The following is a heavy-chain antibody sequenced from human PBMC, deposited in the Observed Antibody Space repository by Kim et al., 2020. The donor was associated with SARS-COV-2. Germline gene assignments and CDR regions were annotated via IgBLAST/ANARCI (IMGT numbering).Heavy chain of an antibody. J-gene: IGHJ4*02. CDR3: VGLGLGGY. Sequence: GGSLRLSCVVPGITFAKYAMTWVRQAPGKGLEWVSLISGGGDSTYYADSVKGRFAISRDNSKNMLYLQMNSLRADDTAVYYCVGLGLGGYCVQGTLVTVS. CDR1: GITFAKYA. V-gene: IGHV3-23*01. CDR2: ISGGGDST. D-gene: IGHD3-9*01.